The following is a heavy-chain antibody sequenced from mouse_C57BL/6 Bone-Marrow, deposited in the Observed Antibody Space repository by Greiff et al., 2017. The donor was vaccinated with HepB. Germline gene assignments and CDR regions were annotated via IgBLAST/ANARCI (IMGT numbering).Heavy chain of an antibody. CDR3: ARVYYGSSYGYFDV. CDR1: GFTFSDYG. D-gene: IGHD1-1*01. J-gene: IGHJ1*03. Sequence: EVKLVESGGGLVQPGGSLKLSCAASGFTFSDYGMAWVRQAPRKGPEWVAFLSNLAYSIYYADTVTGRFTISRENAKNTLYLEMSSLRSEDTAMYYCARVYYGSSYGYFDVWGTGTTVTVSS. CDR2: LSNLAYSI. V-gene: IGHV5-15*01.